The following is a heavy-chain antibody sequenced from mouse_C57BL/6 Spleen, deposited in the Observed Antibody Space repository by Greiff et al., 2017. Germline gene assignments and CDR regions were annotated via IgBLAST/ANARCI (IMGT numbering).Heavy chain of an antibody. CDR2: ISPGNGAT. CDR3: ARLGLLRYFDY. V-gene: IGHV1-80*01. Sequence: VKLQQSGAELVKPGASVKISCKASGYAFSSYWMNWVHQRPGKGLEWIGQISPGNGATNYNGKFKGRATLTADKASSTAYMHLTSLTSEDSAVYFCARLGLLRYFDYWGQGTTLTVSS. D-gene: IGHD1-1*01. J-gene: IGHJ2*01. CDR1: GYAFSSYW.